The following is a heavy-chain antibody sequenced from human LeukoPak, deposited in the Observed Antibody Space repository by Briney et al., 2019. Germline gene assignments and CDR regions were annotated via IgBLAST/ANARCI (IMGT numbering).Heavy chain of an antibody. J-gene: IGHJ4*02. CDR2: IDPNNGNT. CDR3: ARDAIAVAGIGLV. Sequence: ASVKVSCKASGYTFIGYSIHWVRQAPGQGLEWMGWIDPNNGNTNYAQKFQGRVTMTTDTSTSTAYMELRSLRSDDTAVYYCARDAIAVAGIGLVWGQGTLVTVSS. CDR1: GYTFIGYS. V-gene: IGHV1-2*02. D-gene: IGHD6-19*01.